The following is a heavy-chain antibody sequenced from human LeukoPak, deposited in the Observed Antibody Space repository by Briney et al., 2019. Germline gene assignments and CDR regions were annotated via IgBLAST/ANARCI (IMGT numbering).Heavy chain of an antibody. CDR2: VNANSGGT. D-gene: IGHD3-22*01. Sequence: ASVKVSCKASGYTFSGYHIHWVRQAPGQGLEWMGWVNANSGGTNYAQNFQDRVTMTRDTSISTVYMELSRLRSDDTAVYYCARTHYYDSSWFDPWGQGTLVTVSS. CDR1: GYTFSGYH. J-gene: IGHJ5*02. V-gene: IGHV1-2*02. CDR3: ARTHYYDSSWFDP.